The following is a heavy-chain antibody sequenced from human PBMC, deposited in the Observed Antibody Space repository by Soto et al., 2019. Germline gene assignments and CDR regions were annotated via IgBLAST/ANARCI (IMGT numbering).Heavy chain of an antibody. CDR3: ARRGGISFDY. CDR2: ISSGSSTI. Sequence: GGSLRLSCVVSGFTFSSYGMNWVRQAPGKGLEWVSYISSGSSTIYYADSVKGRFTISRDNAKNSLYLQMNSLRAEDTAVYYCARRGGISFDYWGQGTLVTVSS. J-gene: IGHJ4*02. V-gene: IGHV3-48*01. CDR1: GFTFSSYG.